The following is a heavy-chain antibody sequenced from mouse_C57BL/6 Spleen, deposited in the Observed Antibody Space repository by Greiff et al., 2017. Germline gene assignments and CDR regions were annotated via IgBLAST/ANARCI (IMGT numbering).Heavy chain of an antibody. CDR3: TRDTAPVVVPYAMDY. CDR2: ISSGGDYI. D-gene: IGHD1-1*01. J-gene: IGHJ4*01. Sequence: EVKLVESGEGLVKPGGSLKLSCAASGFTFSSYAMSWVRQTPEKRLEWVAYISSGGDYIYYADTVKGRFTISRDNARNTLYLQMSSLKSEDTAMYYCTRDTAPVVVPYAMDYWGQGTSVTVSS. CDR1: GFTFSSYA. V-gene: IGHV5-9-1*02.